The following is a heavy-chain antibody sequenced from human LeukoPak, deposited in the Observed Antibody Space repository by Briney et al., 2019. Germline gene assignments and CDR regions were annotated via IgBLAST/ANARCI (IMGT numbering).Heavy chain of an antibody. V-gene: IGHV3-66*02. CDR3: ARGAGFPFYMDV. Sequence: GGSLRLSCAASGFIVSSDYMSWVRQAPGKGLEWVSLIYDGGRTYYADPVKGRFTISRDNSNTLHLQMNSLRSEDTAVYYCARGAGFPFYMDVWGKGTTVTVS. D-gene: IGHD2-21*01. CDR1: GFIVSSDY. CDR2: IYDGGRT. J-gene: IGHJ6*03.